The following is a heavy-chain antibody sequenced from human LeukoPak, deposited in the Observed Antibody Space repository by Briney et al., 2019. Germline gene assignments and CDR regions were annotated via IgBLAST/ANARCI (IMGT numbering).Heavy chain of an antibody. J-gene: IGHJ4*02. CDR1: GYPFSNYG. V-gene: IGHV3-23*01. Sequence: PGGSLRLSCAASGYPFSNYGMDWVRQTPGKGLEWVSAISGSGGSTYYADSVKGRFTISRDNSKNTLYLQMNSLRAEDTAVYYCAKGQIGGATIFDYWGQGTLVTVSS. D-gene: IGHD5-12*01. CDR3: AKGQIGGATIFDY. CDR2: ISGSGGST.